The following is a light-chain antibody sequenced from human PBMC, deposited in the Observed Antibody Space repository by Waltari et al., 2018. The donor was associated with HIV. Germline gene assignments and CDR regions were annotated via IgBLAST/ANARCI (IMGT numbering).Light chain of an antibody. CDR1: QSISSW. V-gene: IGKV1-5*03. CDR3: QQYNSYST. Sequence: DIQMTQSPSTLSASVGDRVTITCRASQSISSWLAWYQQKPGKAPKLLIYRASSLETGVPSRFSGSGSGTEFTLTISSLQPDYFATYYCQQYNSYSTFGQGTKVEIK. J-gene: IGKJ1*01. CDR2: RAS.